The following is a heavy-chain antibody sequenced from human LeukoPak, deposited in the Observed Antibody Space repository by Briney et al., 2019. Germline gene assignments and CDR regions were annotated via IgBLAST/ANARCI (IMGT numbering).Heavy chain of an antibody. CDR2: INPNSGGT. V-gene: IGHV1-2*02. J-gene: IGHJ4*02. Sequence: EASVKVSCKASGHTFTGYYMHWVRQAPGQGLEWMGWINPNSGGTNYAQKFQGRVTMTRDTSISTAYMELSRLRSDDTAVYYCARSLGYCSSTSCYISYFDYWGQGTLVTVSS. CDR3: ARSLGYCSSTSCYISYFDY. D-gene: IGHD2-2*02. CDR1: GHTFTGYY.